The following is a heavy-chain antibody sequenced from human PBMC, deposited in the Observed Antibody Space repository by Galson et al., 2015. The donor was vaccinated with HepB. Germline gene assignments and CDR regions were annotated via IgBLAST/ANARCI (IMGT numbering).Heavy chain of an antibody. J-gene: IGHJ4*02. D-gene: IGHD2-2*03. V-gene: IGHV3-23*01. CDR2: ISASGGST. CDR3: AKDRGFCTSGSCYWYYYVDY. Sequence: SLRLSCAASGFTFSTYAMTWVRQAPGRGLEWVSSISASGGSTYSADSVKGRFTISRDNSKNMVYLQMNSLRAENTALYYCAKDRGFCTSGSCYWYYYVDYWGQGTLVTVSS. CDR1: GFTFSTYA.